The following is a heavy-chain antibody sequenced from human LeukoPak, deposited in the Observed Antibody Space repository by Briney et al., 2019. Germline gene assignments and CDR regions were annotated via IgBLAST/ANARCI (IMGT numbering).Heavy chain of an antibody. Sequence: PGGSLRLSCAASGFTFNNYAMSWVRQAPGKGPEWVAVISYDGSNKYYADSVKGRFTISRDNSKNTLYLQMNSLRAEDTAVYYCARDLGFLEQWLALFDYWGQGTLVTVSS. V-gene: IGHV3-30-3*01. J-gene: IGHJ4*02. CDR2: ISYDGSNK. CDR3: ARDLGFLEQWLALFDY. D-gene: IGHD6-19*01. CDR1: GFTFNNYA.